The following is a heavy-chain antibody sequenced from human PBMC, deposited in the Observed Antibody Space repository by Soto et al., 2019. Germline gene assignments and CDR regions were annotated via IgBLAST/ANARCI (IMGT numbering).Heavy chain of an antibody. CDR2: IYYSGST. J-gene: IGHJ5*02. V-gene: IGHV4-59*01. D-gene: IGHD4-17*01. CDR3: ARAYGDYLPFDP. CDR1: GGSISSYY. Sequence: PSETLSLTCTVSGGSISSYYWSWIRQPPGKGLEWIGYIYYSGSTNYNPSLKSRVTISVDTSKNQFSLKLSSVTAADTAVYYCARAYGDYLPFDPSGQGTLVTVSS.